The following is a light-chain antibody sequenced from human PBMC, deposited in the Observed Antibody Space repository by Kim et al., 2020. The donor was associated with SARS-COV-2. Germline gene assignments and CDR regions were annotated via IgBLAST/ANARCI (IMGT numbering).Light chain of an antibody. V-gene: IGLV2-8*01. CDR3: SSYAGSNNWV. CDR2: EVS. Sequence: GQSVTRSAPGTRSGVGGNNYVSWTQQHPGKAPKFMIYEVSKRPSGVPDRFSGSKSGNTASLTVSGLQAEDEADYYCSSYAGSNNWVFGGGTQLTVL. J-gene: IGLJ3*02. CDR1: RSGVGGNNY.